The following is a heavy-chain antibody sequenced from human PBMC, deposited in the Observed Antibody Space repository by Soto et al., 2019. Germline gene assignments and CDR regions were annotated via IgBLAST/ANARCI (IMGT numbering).Heavy chain of an antibody. CDR2: ISGSGGST. V-gene: IGHV3-23*01. D-gene: IGHD6-6*01. CDR1: GFTFSSYA. CDR3: AKDRRGQLGRDAFDI. J-gene: IGHJ3*02. Sequence: EVQLLESGGGLVQPGGSLRLSCAASGFTFSSYAMSWVRQAPGKGLEWVSAISGSGGSTYYADSVKGRFTISRDNYKNTLYMQMHSLRAEDTAVYYCAKDRRGQLGRDAFDIWGQGTMVTVSS.